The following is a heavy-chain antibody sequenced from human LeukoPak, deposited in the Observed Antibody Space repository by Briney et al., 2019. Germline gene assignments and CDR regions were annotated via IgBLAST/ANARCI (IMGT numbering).Heavy chain of an antibody. CDR2: INHSGST. V-gene: IGHV4-34*01. CDR3: ARGLGGSYSDY. Sequence: SETLSLTCTVYGGSFSGYYWSWIRQPPGKGLEWIGEINHSGSTNYNPSLKSRVTISVDTSKNQFSLKLSSVTAADTAVYYCARGLGGSYSDYWGQGTLVTVSS. CDR1: GGSFSGYY. D-gene: IGHD1-26*01. J-gene: IGHJ4*02.